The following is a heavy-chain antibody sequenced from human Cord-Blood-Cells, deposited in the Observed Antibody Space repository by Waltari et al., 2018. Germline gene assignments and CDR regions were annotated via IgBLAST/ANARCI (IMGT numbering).Heavy chain of an antibody. J-gene: IGHJ3*02. V-gene: IGHV4-39*01. CDR1: GGSISSSSYY. CDR2: IYYSGST. CDR3: ARRIAVAVVAAFDI. D-gene: IGHD6-19*01. Sequence: QLQLQESGPGLVKPSETLSLTCTVSGGSISSSSYYWGWIRQPPGKGLEWIGSIYYSGSTYYNPSLKSRVTISVDTSKNQFSLKLSSVTAADTAVYYCARRIAVAVVAAFDIWGQGTMVTVSS.